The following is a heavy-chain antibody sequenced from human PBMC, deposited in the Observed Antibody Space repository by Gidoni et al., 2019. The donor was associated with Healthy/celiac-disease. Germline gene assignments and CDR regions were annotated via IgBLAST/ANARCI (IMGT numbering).Heavy chain of an antibody. CDR2: INAGNGNT. Sequence: QVQLVQSGAEVKKPGASVKVSCKASGYTFTSYAMHWVRQAPGQRLEWMGWINAGNGNTKYSQKFQGRVTITRDTSASTAYMELSSLRSEDTAVYYCARDPSYCSSTSCYTSGWFDPWGQGTLVTVSS. V-gene: IGHV1-3*01. CDR1: GYTFTSYA. CDR3: ARDPSYCSSTSCYTSGWFDP. J-gene: IGHJ5*02. D-gene: IGHD2-2*02.